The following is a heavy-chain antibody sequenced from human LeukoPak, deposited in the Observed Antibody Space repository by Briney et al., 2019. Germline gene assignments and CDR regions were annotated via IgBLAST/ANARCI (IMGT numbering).Heavy chain of an antibody. CDR2: ISWNSATI. CDR1: GFTFDDYA. CDR3: VKEVGAAVGRSSFDY. J-gene: IGHJ4*02. V-gene: IGHV3-9*01. D-gene: IGHD6-13*01. Sequence: GRSLRLSCAASGFTFDDYAMHWVRQTPGKGLEWVSHISWNSATIEYADSVKGRFTISRDNAKNSLYLQMNSLRAEDTALYYCVKEVGAAVGRSSFDYWGQGTLVTVSS.